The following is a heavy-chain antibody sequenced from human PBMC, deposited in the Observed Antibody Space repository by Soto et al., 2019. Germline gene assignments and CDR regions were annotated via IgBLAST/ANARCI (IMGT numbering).Heavy chain of an antibody. CDR3: ARDHSSGWTLGDY. CDR2: ISYDGSNK. D-gene: IGHD6-19*01. CDR1: GFTFSSYA. V-gene: IGHV3-30-3*01. J-gene: IGHJ4*02. Sequence: QVQLVESGGGVVQPGRSLRLSCAASGFTFSSYAMHWVRQAPGKGLEWVAVISYDGSNKYYADSVKGRFTISRDNSKNTLYLQRNSLRAEDTAVYYCARDHSSGWTLGDYWGQGTLVTVSS.